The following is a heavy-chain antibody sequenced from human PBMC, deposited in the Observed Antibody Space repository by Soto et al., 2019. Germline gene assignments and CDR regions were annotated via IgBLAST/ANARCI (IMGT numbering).Heavy chain of an antibody. Sequence: PXETLSLTCPVSGDSMSIGNYWGWIRQPPVKRLEWIGSIYQSGSTYYNPSLRSRATISVDTSKNQFSLKLSSVTAADTAVYYCARVLGAPLYYFDCRGQGILVTVS. CDR1: GDSMSIGNY. D-gene: IGHD1-26*01. J-gene: IGHJ4*02. CDR2: IYQSGST. CDR3: ARVLGAPLYYFDC. V-gene: IGHV4-38-2*02.